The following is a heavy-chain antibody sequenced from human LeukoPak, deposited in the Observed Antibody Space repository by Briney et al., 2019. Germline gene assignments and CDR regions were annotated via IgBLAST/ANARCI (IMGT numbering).Heavy chain of an antibody. D-gene: IGHD6-6*01. CDR3: AKAGSLDIAARQNY. CDR2: ISGGGGST. V-gene: IGHV3-23*01. J-gene: IGHJ4*02. Sequence: PGRSLRLSCAASGFTFSSYAMTWVRQAPGKGLEWVSGISGGGGSTYYADSVKGRFTISRDNSKNTLYLQMNSLRADDTAVYYCAKAGSLDIAARQNYWGQGTLVTVSS. CDR1: GFTFSSYA.